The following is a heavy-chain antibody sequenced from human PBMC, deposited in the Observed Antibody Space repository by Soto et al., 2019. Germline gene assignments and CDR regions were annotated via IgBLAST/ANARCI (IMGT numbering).Heavy chain of an antibody. D-gene: IGHD3-10*01. CDR3: ARGRICITMVRGARNPYYYYYGMDV. J-gene: IGHJ6*02. CDR1: GGSISSYY. CDR2: IYYSGST. V-gene: IGHV4-59*01. Sequence: PSETLSLTCTVSGGSISSYYWSWIRQPPGKGLEWIGYIYYSGSTNYNPSLKSRVTISVDTSKNQFSLKLSSVTAADTAVYYCARGRICITMVRGARNPYYYYYGMDVWGQGTTVTVSS.